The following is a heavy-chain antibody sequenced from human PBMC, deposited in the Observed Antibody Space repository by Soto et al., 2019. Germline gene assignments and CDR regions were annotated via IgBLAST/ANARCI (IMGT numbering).Heavy chain of an antibody. Sequence: GGSLRLSCAASGFTFSSYGMHWVRQAPGKGLEWVAVIWYDGSDKYYADSVQGQFTISRDNSKSTLYLQMNSLRLEDTAMYYCARGSGNRGSARYYGVDVWGQGTTVTVSS. D-gene: IGHD3-10*01. J-gene: IGHJ6*02. CDR3: ARGSGNRGSARYYGVDV. CDR2: IWYDGSDK. V-gene: IGHV3-33*01. CDR1: GFTFSSYG.